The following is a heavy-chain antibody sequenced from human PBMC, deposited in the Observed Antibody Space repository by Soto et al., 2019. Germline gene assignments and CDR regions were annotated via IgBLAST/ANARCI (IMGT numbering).Heavy chain of an antibody. CDR2: IHSGGSRI. Sequence: GGSLRLSCAASGVTFSTYHMNWVRQAPGKGLEWVSYIHSGGSRIYYADSVKGRFTISRDNAKNSLYLQMNSLRAEDTAAYYCARDGSTVTTNYHYAMDVWGQGTTVTVSS. V-gene: IGHV3-48*03. CDR1: GVTFSTYH. J-gene: IGHJ6*02. D-gene: IGHD4-17*01. CDR3: ARDGSTVTTNYHYAMDV.